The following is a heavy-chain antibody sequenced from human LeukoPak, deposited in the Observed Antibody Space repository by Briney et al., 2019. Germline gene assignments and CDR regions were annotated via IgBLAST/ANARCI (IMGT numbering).Heavy chain of an antibody. V-gene: IGHV3-48*03. CDR3: ARVLVGVWFDP. CDR1: GFTFSSYE. D-gene: IGHD1-26*01. J-gene: IGHJ5*02. Sequence: GGSLRLSCAASGFTFSSYEMNWVRQAPGKGLEWVSYISSSSSTIYYADSVKGRFTISRDNAKNSLYLQMNSLRAEDTAVYYCARVLVGVWFDPWGQGTLVTVSS. CDR2: ISSSSSTI.